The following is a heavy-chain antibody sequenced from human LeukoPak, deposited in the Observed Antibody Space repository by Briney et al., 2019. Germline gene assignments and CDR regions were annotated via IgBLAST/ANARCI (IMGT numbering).Heavy chain of an antibody. CDR2: ISGSGGST. CDR1: GFTFSSYT. Sequence: PGGSLRLSCAASGFTFSSYTMSWVRQAPGKGLEWVSAISGSGGSTYYADSVKGRFTISRDNAKNSLYLQMNSLRAEDTAVYYCARAGLGYCSSTSCYTSGYYYYGMDVWGKGTTVTVSS. D-gene: IGHD2-2*02. J-gene: IGHJ6*04. V-gene: IGHV3-23*01. CDR3: ARAGLGYCSSTSCYTSGYYYYGMDV.